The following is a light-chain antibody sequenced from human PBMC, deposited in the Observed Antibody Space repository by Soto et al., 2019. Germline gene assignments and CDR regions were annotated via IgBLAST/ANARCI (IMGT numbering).Light chain of an antibody. Sequence: EMVMTQSPATLSVSPGERVTLSCRASQSVSSSLAWYQQRPGQAPRLLTYGASTRATGIPARFSGSGSGTEFTLTITSLQSEDSAVYYCQQHNNWITFGQGTRLEIK. CDR3: QQHNNWIT. CDR1: QSVSSS. V-gene: IGKV3-15*01. CDR2: GAS. J-gene: IGKJ5*01.